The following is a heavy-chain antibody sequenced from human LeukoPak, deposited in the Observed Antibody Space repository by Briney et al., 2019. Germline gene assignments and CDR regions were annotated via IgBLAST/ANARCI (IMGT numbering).Heavy chain of an antibody. CDR2: INQDGSER. V-gene: IGHV3-7*01. J-gene: IGHJ6*02. CDR3: ARSNAMGV. CDR1: GFTISSHW. Sequence: GGSLRLSCAASGFTISSHWMTWVRQASGKGLEWVADINQDGSERYYVDSVMGRFTISRDNAKNSLSLQMNSLRAEDTAVYYCARSNAMGVWGQGTTVTVSS.